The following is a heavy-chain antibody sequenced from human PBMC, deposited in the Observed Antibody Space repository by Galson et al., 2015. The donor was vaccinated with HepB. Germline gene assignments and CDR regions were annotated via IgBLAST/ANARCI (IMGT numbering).Heavy chain of an antibody. V-gene: IGHV3-23*01. CDR1: GFTFSSYA. CDR2: ISGSGGST. Sequence: SLRLSCAASGFTFSSYAMSWVRQAPGKGLEWVSAISGSGGSTYYADSVKGRFTISRDNSKNTLYLQMNSLRAEDTAVYYCAKDKVAQWTAGLMDVWGQGTTVTVSS. D-gene: IGHD6-13*01. CDR3: AKDKVAQWTAGLMDV. J-gene: IGHJ6*02.